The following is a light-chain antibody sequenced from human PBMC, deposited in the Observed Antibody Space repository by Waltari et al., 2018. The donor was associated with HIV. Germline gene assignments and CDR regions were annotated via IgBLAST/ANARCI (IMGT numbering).Light chain of an antibody. J-gene: IGLJ2*01. CDR2: MND. CDR1: TSNLGRNY. V-gene: IGLV1-47*01. CDR3: ASWDDSLGGYWI. Sequence: QSVVTQPPSASGTLGQRVTISCSGGTSNLGRNYVYLYQHLPGTSPKLLIYMNDQRPSGVPDRISGSKSGTSASLAISGLRSEDEADYYCASWDDSLGGYWIFGGGTNLTVL.